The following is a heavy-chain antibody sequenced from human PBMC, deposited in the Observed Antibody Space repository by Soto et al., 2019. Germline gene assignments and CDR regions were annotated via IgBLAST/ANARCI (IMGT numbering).Heavy chain of an antibody. D-gene: IGHD3-10*01. Sequence: EVQLVESGGGLVQPGGSLRLSCRASGFTFSNYWMHWVRQVPGRGLVWVSRVKWDGSTTNYADSVKGRCTISRDNAKNTLDLQVKSLRAEDTGLYYCARGIRDNYGMDVWGQGTTVTVSS. CDR2: VKWDGSTT. CDR3: ARGIRDNYGMDV. V-gene: IGHV3-74*01. CDR1: GFTFSNYW. J-gene: IGHJ6*02.